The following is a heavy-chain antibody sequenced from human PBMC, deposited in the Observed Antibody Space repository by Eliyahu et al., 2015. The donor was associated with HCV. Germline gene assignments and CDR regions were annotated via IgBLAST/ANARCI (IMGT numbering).Heavy chain of an antibody. CDR1: SSYG. D-gene: IGHD2-15*01. Sequence: SSYGMHWVRQAPGKGLEWVAVIWYDGSNKYYADSVKGRFTISRDNSKNTLYLQMNSLRAEDTAVYYCARGGGGYCSGGSCYLWGYYYGMDVWGQGTTVTVSS. J-gene: IGHJ6*02. CDR3: ARGGGGYCSGGSCYLWGYYYGMDV. CDR2: IWYDGSNK. V-gene: IGHV3-33*01.